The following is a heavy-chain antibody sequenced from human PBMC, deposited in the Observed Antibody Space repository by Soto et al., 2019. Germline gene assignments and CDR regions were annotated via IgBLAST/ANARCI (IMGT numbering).Heavy chain of an antibody. V-gene: IGHV4-34*01. J-gene: IGHJ4*02. CDR2: INHSGST. D-gene: IGHD6-19*01. CDR1: GGPFSGYY. Sequence: PSETLSLTCAVYGGPFSGYYWSWIRQPPGKGLEWIGEINHSGSTNYNPSLKSRVTISVDTSKNQFSLKLSSVTAADTAVYYCARERAVAGNDYFDYWGQGTLVTVSS. CDR3: ARERAVAGNDYFDY.